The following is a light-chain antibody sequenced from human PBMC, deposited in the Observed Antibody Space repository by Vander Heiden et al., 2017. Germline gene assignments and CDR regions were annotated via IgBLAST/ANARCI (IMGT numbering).Light chain of an antibody. CDR3: QQYDEHFS. CDR2: DGS. J-gene: IGKJ4*01. CDR1: QDINIY. Sequence: DIQMTQSPSSLSASVGDRVTITCQASQDINIYVNWFQQKPGKAPKVLIYDGSNLETGVPSRFSGSGSGTHFTLTISSLQPEDIATYYCQQYDEHFSFGGGTKVEIK. V-gene: IGKV1-33*01.